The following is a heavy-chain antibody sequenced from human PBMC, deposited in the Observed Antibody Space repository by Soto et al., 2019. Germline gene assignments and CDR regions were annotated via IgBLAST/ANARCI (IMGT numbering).Heavy chain of an antibody. J-gene: IGHJ5*02. CDR1: GFSLSTSGVG. Sequence: QITLKESGPTLVKPTQTLTLTCTFSGFSLSTSGVGVGWIRQPPGKALEWLALIYWDDDKRYSPSLKSRLTRTKETSKTQVVLTMTNMDPVDTATYYCAHTVYRGSGSFWFDPWGQGSLVTVSS. V-gene: IGHV2-5*02. CDR2: IYWDDDK. D-gene: IGHD3-22*01. CDR3: AHTVYRGSGSFWFDP.